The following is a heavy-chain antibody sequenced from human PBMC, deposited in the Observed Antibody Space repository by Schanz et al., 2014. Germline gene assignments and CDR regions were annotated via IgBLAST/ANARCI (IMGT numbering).Heavy chain of an antibody. CDR1: GYTFTSYC. CDR3: DSAIAYYSTTSRTGSDVNDV. D-gene: IGHD3-22*01. V-gene: IGHV1-46*01. Sequence: QVQLVQSGAEVKKPGASVKVSCKASGYTFTSYCMSWVRQAPGQGLEWMGVINPCGGSTSYGQKFQGRVTMTTHTCTSTANMEVRNATYDDTTMQSSDSAIAYYSTTSRTGSDVNDVWGQGTMVTVSS. CDR2: INPCGGST. J-gene: IGHJ3*01.